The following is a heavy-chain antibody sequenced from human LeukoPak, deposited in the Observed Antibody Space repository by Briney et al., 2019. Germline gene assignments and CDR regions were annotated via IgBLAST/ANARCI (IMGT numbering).Heavy chain of an antibody. D-gene: IGHD4-17*01. CDR2: INHSGST. V-gene: IGHV4-34*01. Sequence: SETLSLTCTVSGGSISSYYWSWIRQPPGKGLEWIGEINHSGSTNYNPSLKSRVTISVDTSKNQFSLKLSSVTAADTAVYYCARGPDDYGDYNNWFDPWGQGTLVTVSS. CDR1: GGSISSYY. CDR3: ARGPDDYGDYNNWFDP. J-gene: IGHJ5*02.